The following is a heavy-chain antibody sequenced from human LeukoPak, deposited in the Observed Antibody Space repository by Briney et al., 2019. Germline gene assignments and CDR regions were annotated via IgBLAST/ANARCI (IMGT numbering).Heavy chain of an antibody. CDR3: ARGGSGSYSYWFDP. D-gene: IGHD3-10*01. CDR2: IYYSGST. J-gene: IGHJ5*02. Sequence: SETLSFTCTVSGGSISSGGYYWSWIRQHPGKGLEWIGYIYYSGSTYYNPSLKSRVTISVDTSKNQFSLKLSSVTAADTAVYYCARGGSGSYSYWFDPWGQGTLVTVSS. CDR1: GGSISSGGYY. V-gene: IGHV4-31*03.